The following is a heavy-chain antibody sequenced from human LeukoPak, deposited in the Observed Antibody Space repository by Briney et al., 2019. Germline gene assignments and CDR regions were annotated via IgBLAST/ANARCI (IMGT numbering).Heavy chain of an antibody. Sequence: PGRSLRLSCLGSGFTFRNYPMYWVRQAPGKVLEWMAVISYDGNTKYYADSVKGRFTISRDYSKNSLYLQMNSLRPEDTALYYCAKDRSGSYGGPFDSWGQGTLVTVSS. CDR3: AKDRSGSYGGPFDS. CDR1: GFTFRNYP. V-gene: IGHV3-30*04. J-gene: IGHJ4*02. CDR2: ISYDGNTK. D-gene: IGHD1-26*01.